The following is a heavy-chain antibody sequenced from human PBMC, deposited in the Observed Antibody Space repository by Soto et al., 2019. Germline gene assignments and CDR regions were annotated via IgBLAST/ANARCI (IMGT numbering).Heavy chain of an antibody. CDR3: AKAHITIFGGPFDS. Sequence: PGGSLRLSCAASGFTFSSYGMHWVRQAPGKGLEWVAVISHDGSDKYYADSVKGRFTISRDNSKNTLNMQMNSLRAEDTAVYYCAKAHITIFGGPFDSWGQGTLVTVSS. J-gene: IGHJ4*02. D-gene: IGHD3-3*01. CDR2: ISHDGSDK. V-gene: IGHV3-30*18. CDR1: GFTFSSYG.